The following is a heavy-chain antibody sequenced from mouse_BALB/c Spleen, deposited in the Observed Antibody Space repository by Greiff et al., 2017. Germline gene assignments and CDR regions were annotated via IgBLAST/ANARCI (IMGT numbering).Heavy chain of an antibody. CDR3: ARSRDDYYAMDY. Sequence: VQLQQSGPELVKPGASVKISCKASGYAFSSSWMNWVKQRPGQGLEWIGRIYPGDGDTNYNGKFKGKATLTADKSSSTAYMQLSSLTSVDSAVYFCARSRDDYYAMDYWGQGTSVTVSS. CDR2: IYPGDGDT. CDR1: GYAFSSSW. J-gene: IGHJ4*01. V-gene: IGHV1-82*01.